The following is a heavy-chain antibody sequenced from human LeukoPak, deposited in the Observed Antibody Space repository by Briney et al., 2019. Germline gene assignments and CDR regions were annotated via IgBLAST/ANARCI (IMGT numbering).Heavy chain of an antibody. Sequence: GGSLRLSCAASGFTFSTYGISWVRQAPGKGLEWVSVAGESVHTTHYADSVKGRFIISRDNSKNTVHLQMNSLRAEDTAVYYCAKDSFTVVRGVGSDDGFAVWGQGTMVTVSS. D-gene: IGHD3-10*01. CDR1: GFTFSTYG. V-gene: IGHV3-23*01. CDR3: AKDSFTVVRGVGSDDGFAV. CDR2: AGESVHTT. J-gene: IGHJ3*01.